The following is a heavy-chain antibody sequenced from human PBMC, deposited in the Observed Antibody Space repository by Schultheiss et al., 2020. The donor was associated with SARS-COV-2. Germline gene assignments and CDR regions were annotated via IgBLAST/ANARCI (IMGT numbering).Heavy chain of an antibody. D-gene: IGHD1-26*01. J-gene: IGHJ4*02. Sequence: GESLKISCAASGFTFSSYAMHWVRQAPGKGLEWVAVISYDGSNKYYADSVKGRFTISRDNSKNTLYLQMNSLRAEDTAVYCCARDSGSYLDYWGQGTLVTVSS. CDR3: ARDSGSYLDY. V-gene: IGHV3-30*01. CDR2: ISYDGSNK. CDR1: GFTFSSYA.